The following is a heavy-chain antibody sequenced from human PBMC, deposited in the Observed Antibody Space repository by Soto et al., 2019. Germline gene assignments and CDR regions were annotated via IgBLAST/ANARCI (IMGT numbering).Heavy chain of an antibody. CDR2: TNHSGGT. D-gene: IGHD5-12*01. V-gene: IGHV4-34*01. CDR1: GGSFSGYY. J-gene: IGHJ4*02. CDR3: ARLEGGYYYYFDY. Sequence: PSETLSLTCAVYGGSFSGYYWNWIRQSPGKGLEWIGETNHSGGTNYNPSLKSRVTISVDTSKNQFSLKLSSVTAADTAVYYCARLEGGYYYYFDYWGQGTLVTVSS.